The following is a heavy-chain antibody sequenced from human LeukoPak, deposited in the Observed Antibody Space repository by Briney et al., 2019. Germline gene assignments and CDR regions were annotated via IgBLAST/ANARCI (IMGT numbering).Heavy chain of an antibody. CDR2: INPSGGST. Sequence: ASVKVSCKASGYTFTSYYMHWVRQAPGQGLEWMGIINPSGGSTSYAQKFQGRVTMTRDTSTSTVYMELSSLRSEDTAVYYCARVRDDYGDYWHYYYGMDVWGQGTTVTVSS. V-gene: IGHV1-46*01. CDR3: ARVRDDYGDYWHYYYGMDV. D-gene: IGHD4-17*01. CDR1: GYTFTSYY. J-gene: IGHJ6*02.